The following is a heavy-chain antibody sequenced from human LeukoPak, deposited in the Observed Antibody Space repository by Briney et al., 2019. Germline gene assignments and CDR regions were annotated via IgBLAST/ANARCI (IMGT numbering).Heavy chain of an antibody. J-gene: IGHJ6*02. CDR3: ARTRSSGWYGGPYYGMDV. D-gene: IGHD6-19*01. Sequence: GGSLRLSCAASGFTFSTYGMHWVRQAPGKGLEWVADIRQGGRAKNYVDSVKGRFTISRDDAENSLYLQMNSLRAEDTAVYYCARTRSSGWYGGPYYGMDVWGQGTTVTVSS. CDR1: GFTFSTYG. CDR2: IRQGGRAK. V-gene: IGHV3-7*01.